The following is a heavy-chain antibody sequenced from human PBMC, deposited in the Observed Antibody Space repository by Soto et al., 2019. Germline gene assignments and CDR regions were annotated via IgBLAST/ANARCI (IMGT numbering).Heavy chain of an antibody. CDR1: GFAFSGYW. J-gene: IGHJ4*02. D-gene: IGHD5-12*01. CDR3: ARATSVDAH. CDR2: IKQDGSEK. Sequence: EVQLVESGGDLVQPGGSLRLSCAASGFAFSGYWMSWVRQAPGKGLEGVANIKQDGSEKYYVDSVKGRFTISRDNAKNSLYLQMNSLGVEDTAVYYSARATSVDAHWCQGTLVTVSS. V-gene: IGHV3-7*01.